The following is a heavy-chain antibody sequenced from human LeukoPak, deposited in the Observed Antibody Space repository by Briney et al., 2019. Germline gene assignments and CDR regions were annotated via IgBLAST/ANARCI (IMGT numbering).Heavy chain of an antibody. CDR2: IKQDGSEK. J-gene: IGHJ3*02. CDR3: ERDHVLRYVFDTFDI. D-gene: IGHD3-9*01. Sequence: GGSLRLSCAASGFTFSSYWMSWVRQTPGKGLEWVANIKQDGSEKYYVDSVKGRFTISRDNAKNSLYLQMNSLRAEDTAVYYCERDHVLRYVFDTFDIWGQGTMVTVSS. V-gene: IGHV3-7*04. CDR1: GFTFSSYW.